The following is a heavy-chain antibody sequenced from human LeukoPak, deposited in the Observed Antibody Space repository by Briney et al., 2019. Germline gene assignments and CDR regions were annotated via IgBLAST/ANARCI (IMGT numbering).Heavy chain of an antibody. Sequence: GESLKISCKGSGYSFTSYWIGWVRQMPGKGLEWMGIIYPGDSDTRYSPSFQGQVTISADKSISTACLQWSSLKASDTAMYYCARSPIMITFGGVIVPFDYWGQGTLVSVSS. CDR2: IYPGDSDT. J-gene: IGHJ4*02. CDR1: GYSFTSYW. CDR3: ARSPIMITFGGVIVPFDY. D-gene: IGHD3-16*02. V-gene: IGHV5-51*01.